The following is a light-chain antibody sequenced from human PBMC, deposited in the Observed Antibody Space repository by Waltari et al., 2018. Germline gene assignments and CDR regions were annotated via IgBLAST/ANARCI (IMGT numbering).Light chain of an antibody. J-gene: IGKJ1*01. CDR2: ASS. CDR3: QQSYSTLWT. Sequence: DIQMTQSPSSLSASVRDRVTITCRSSQSINSYLNWYHQKPGNAPKLLIYASSPLQSGVPSRFSGSGSGTDFTLTISSLQPEDFATYYCQQSYSTLWTFGQGTKVEIK. CDR1: QSINSY. V-gene: IGKV1-39*01.